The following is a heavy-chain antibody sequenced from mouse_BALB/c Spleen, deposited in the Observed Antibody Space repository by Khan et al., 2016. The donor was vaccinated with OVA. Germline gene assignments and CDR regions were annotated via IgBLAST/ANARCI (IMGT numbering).Heavy chain of an antibody. Sequence: EVQLQQSGPELVKPGASVKISCKTSGYTFTEYTLHWVKQSPGKSLEWIGVINPKNGFTSYNQKFKGKATLTVDKSSSTAYMEFSSLTSEDSAVYYCARDAGRYWGQGTSVTVSS. CDR2: INPKNGFT. J-gene: IGHJ4*01. CDR1: GYTFTEYT. CDR3: ARDAGRY. V-gene: IGHV1-18*01. D-gene: IGHD3-3*01.